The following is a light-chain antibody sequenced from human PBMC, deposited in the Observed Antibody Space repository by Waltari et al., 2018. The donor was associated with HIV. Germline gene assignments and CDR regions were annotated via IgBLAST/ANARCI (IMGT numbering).Light chain of an antibody. CDR1: QSISSY. J-gene: IGKJ1*01. V-gene: IGKV1-39*01. Sequence: DIQMTQSPSSLSASVGDRVTITCRASQSISSYLNWYQQKPGKAPELLIYAASSLQRGAPPRFSGSGSGTDFTLAISSLQPEDFTTYYCQQSHSTPWTFGPGTKVEI. CDR3: QQSHSTPWT. CDR2: AAS.